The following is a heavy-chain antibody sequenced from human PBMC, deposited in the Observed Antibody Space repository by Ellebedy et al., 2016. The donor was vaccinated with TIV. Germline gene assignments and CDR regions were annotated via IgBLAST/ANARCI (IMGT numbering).Heavy chain of an antibody. D-gene: IGHD3-22*01. CDR2: ISSSSSYI. V-gene: IGHV3-21*04. CDR1: GFTFSSYS. J-gene: IGHJ4*02. CDR3: AKESTWLYGLFDS. Sequence: GESLKISCAASGFTFSSYSMNWVRQAPGKGLEWVSSISSSSSYIYYADSVKGRFTISRDNAKNSLYLQMNSLRVEDTAVYYCAKESTWLYGLFDSWGQGALVTVSS.